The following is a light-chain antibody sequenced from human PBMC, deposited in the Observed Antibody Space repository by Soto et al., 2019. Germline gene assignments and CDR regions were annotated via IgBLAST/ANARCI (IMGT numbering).Light chain of an antibody. Sequence: QSVLTQPRSVSGSPGQSVAISCTGTSSDVGGYNYVSWYQQHPGQAPKLMIYDVSKRPSGVPDRFSGSKSGNTASLTISGLQAQDEADYCCCSYAGGSYVFGTGSKLTVL. V-gene: IGLV2-11*01. J-gene: IGLJ1*01. CDR1: SSDVGGYNY. CDR2: DVS. CDR3: CSYAGGSYV.